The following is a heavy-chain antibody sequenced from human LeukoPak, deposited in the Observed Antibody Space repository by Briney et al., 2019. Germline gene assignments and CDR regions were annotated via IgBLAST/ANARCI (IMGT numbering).Heavy chain of an antibody. V-gene: IGHV3-13*01. CDR1: GFTFSNYD. CDR2: IGTVGET. CDR3: ARGTISTDY. D-gene: IGHD3-3*01. J-gene: IGHJ4*02. Sequence: GGSLRLSCAASGFTFSNYDMHWVRQTPGKGLEWVSVIGTVGETYYPGSVKGRFTISRENAKNSLYLQMNSLRAGDTAVYYCARGTISTDYWGQGTLVTVSS.